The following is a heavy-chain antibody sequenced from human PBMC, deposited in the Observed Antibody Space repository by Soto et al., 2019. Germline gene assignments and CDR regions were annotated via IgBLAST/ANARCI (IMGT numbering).Heavy chain of an antibody. Sequence: EVQLLESGGGLVQPGGSLRRSCAASGFTFSNYAMTWVRPAPGKGLEWVSCIGGSDGSTYYADSVKGRFTISRDNSKNTLPLQINTLRVEDTAVYYCAKDRFGSVAGLYDPWGQGTLVTVSS. D-gene: IGHD3-10*01. J-gene: IGHJ5*02. CDR1: GFTFSNYA. CDR3: AKDRFGSVAGLYDP. V-gene: IGHV3-23*01. CDR2: IGGSDGST.